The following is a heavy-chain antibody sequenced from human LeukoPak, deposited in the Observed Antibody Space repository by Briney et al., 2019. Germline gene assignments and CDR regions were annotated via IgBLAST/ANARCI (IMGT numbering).Heavy chain of an antibody. CDR2: ISGSGGST. CDR3: AKFLVVAAAVTGTAFDY. D-gene: IGHD2-15*01. J-gene: IGHJ4*02. Sequence: PGGSLRLSCAASGFTFSSYARSWVRQAPGKGLEWVSAISGSGGSTYYADSVKGRFTISRDNSKNTLYLQMNSLRAEDTAVYYCAKFLVVAAAVTGTAFDYWGQGTLVTVSS. CDR1: GFTFSSYA. V-gene: IGHV3-23*01.